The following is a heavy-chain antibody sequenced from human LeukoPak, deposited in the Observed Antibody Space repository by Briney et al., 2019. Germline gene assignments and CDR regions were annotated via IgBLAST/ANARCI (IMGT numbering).Heavy chain of an antibody. CDR1: GFTFSSYG. CDR2: MWYDGSNK. V-gene: IGHV3-33*01. Sequence: GGSLRLSCAASGFTFSSYGMHWVRQAPGKGLGWVAVMWYDGSNKYYADSVKGRFTISRDNSKNTLYLQMNSLRAEDTAVYYCASTRYSYGSPFYYGMDVWGQGTTVTVSS. CDR3: ASTRYSYGSPFYYGMDV. J-gene: IGHJ6*02. D-gene: IGHD5-18*01.